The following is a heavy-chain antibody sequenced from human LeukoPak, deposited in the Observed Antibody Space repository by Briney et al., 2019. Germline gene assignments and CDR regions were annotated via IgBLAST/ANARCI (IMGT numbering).Heavy chain of an antibody. CDR1: GGSFSGYY. CDR3: AREVVVTAVLYYGMDV. J-gene: IGHJ6*02. Sequence: SETLSLTCAVYGGSFSGYYWSWIRQPPGKGLEWIGEINHSGSTNYNPPLKSRVTISVDTSKNQFSLKLSFVTAADTAVYYCAREVVVTAVLYYGMDVWGQGTTVTVSS. V-gene: IGHV4-34*01. CDR2: INHSGST. D-gene: IGHD2-21*02.